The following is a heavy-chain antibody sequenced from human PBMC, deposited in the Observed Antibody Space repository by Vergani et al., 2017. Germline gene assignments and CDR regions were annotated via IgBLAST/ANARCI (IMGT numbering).Heavy chain of an antibody. CDR1: GFALNRHA. Sequence: VQPVESGGGLVKPGGSLRLSCVVSGFALNRHAMYWVRQAPGKGLEWVVGISFDGTNEYYPDLVKGRFTISRDIAKNTLYLQVRSLRLEDTGVYHCVRDRGLCAGGRCYTEAWDYWGQGTPVTVSS. J-gene: IGHJ4*02. D-gene: IGHD2-2*02. V-gene: IGHV3-30-3*01. CDR3: VRDRGLCAGGRCYTEAWDY. CDR2: ISFDGTNE.